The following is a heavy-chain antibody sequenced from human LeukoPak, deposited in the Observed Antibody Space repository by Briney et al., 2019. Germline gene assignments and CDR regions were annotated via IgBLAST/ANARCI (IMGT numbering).Heavy chain of an antibody. J-gene: IGHJ4*02. CDR1: GYIFTSYW. CDR2: IYPGDSDT. V-gene: IGHV5-51*01. D-gene: IGHD3-22*01. CDR3: ARSQMTYYYDSSGYSPLDY. Sequence: GESLQISCKGSGYIFTSYWIGWVRQMPGKGLEWMGIIYPGDSDTRYSPSFQGQVTISADKSISTAYLQWSSLKASDTAMYYCARSQMTYYYDSSGYSPLDYWGQGTLVTVSS.